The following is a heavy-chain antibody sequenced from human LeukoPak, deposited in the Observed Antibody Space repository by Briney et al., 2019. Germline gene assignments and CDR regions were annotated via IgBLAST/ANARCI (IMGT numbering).Heavy chain of an antibody. CDR1: GFTFSSYE. CDR3: ASKLWEPLDF. CDR2: ISSSGTTI. J-gene: IGHJ4*02. Sequence: PGGSQRLSCAASGFTFSSYEMNWVRQAPGKGLEWVSYISSSGTTIYYADSVKGRFTISRDNAKNSLCLQMNSLRAEDTAVYYCASKLWEPLDFWGQGTLVTVSS. V-gene: IGHV3-48*03. D-gene: IGHD1-26*01.